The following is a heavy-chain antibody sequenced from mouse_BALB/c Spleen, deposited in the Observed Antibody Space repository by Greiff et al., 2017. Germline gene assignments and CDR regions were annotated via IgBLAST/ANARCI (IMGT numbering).Heavy chain of an antibody. V-gene: IGHV1S137*01. CDR1: GYTFTDYA. J-gene: IGHJ3*01. D-gene: IGHD1-1*01. Sequence: QVQLQQSGAELVRPGVSVKISCKGSGYTFTDYAMHWVKQSHAKSLEWIGVISTYYGDASYNQKFKGKATMTVDKSSSTAYMELARLTSEDSAIYYCARPHYYGSSYGGFAYWGQGTLVTVSA. CDR2: ISTYYGDA. CDR3: ARPHYYGSSYGGFAY.